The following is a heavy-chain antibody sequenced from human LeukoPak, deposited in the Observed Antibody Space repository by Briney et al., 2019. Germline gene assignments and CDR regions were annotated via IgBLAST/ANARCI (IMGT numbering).Heavy chain of an antibody. J-gene: IGHJ4*02. CDR3: ANPRYDSSGYYYVD. V-gene: IGHV1-3*01. CDR2: INGGSGNT. D-gene: IGHD3-22*01. CDR1: GYTFTDYT. Sequence: ASVNVSFTSSGYTFTDYTMHWLRQAPGQRLDWVGWINGGSGNTKYSPEFQGRVTITRDTSASTAYMELSSLRSEDTAVYYCANPRYDSSGYYYVDWGQGTLVTVSS.